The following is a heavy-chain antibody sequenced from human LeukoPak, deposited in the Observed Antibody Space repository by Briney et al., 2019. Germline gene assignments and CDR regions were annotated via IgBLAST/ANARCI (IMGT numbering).Heavy chain of an antibody. V-gene: IGHV3-48*03. CDR1: GFTFSSYE. D-gene: IGHD2/OR15-2a*01. J-gene: IGHJ4*02. CDR3: ARDLGVVVMGDY. CDR2: ISSSGSTI. Sequence: GGPLRLSXAASGFTFSSYEMNWVRQAPGKGLEWVSYISSSGSTIYYADSVKGRFTISRDNAKNSLYLQMNSLRAEDTAVYYCARDLGVVVMGDYWGQGTLVTVSS.